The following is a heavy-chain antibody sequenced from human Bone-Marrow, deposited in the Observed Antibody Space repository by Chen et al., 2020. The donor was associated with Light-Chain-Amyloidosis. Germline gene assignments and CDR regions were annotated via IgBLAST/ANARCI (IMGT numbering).Heavy chain of an antibody. Sequence: EVQLVETGGGVVRPGESLRLSCAVSGFNLDDYGMSWVRQAPGKGLEWVSGIGWGGANRGYVDCVKGRFNISRDDSKNVLYLQLNSLRPNDTALYYCARGRTSAVYGAAFDFWGQGVMVIVSS. CDR1: GFNLDDYG. CDR2: IGWGGANR. D-gene: IGHD2-8*01. CDR3: ARGRTSAVYGAAFDF. J-gene: IGHJ3*01. V-gene: IGHV3-20*04.